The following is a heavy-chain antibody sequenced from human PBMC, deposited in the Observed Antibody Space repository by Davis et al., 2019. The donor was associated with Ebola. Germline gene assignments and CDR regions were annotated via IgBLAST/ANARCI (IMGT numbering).Heavy chain of an antibody. CDR3: TTDLTAPYGDLYYYYGMDV. CDR2: IKSKTDGGTT. V-gene: IGHV3-15*01. J-gene: IGHJ6*02. Sequence: PGGSLRLSCAASGFTFSNAWMSWVRQAPGKGLEWVGRIKSKTDGGTTDYAAPVKGRFTISRDDSKNTLYLQMNSLKTEDTAVYYCTTDLTAPYGDLYYYYGMDVWGQGTTVTVSS. D-gene: IGHD4-17*01. CDR1: GFTFSNAW.